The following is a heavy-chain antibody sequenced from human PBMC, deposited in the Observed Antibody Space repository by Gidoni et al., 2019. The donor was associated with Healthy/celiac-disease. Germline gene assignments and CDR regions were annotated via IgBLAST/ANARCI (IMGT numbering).Heavy chain of an antibody. Sequence: QVQLVQSGAEVKKPGSSVKVSCKASGGTFSSYAISWVRQAPGQGLEWMGGIIPIFGTANYAQKFQGRVTITADESTSTAYMELSSLRSEDTDVYYCARNGVEVGATGPRWFDPWEPGNPGHRLL. J-gene: IGHJ5*02. CDR2: IIPIFGTA. V-gene: IGHV1-69*01. CDR1: GGTFSSYA. D-gene: IGHD1-26*01. CDR3: ARNGVEVGATGPRWFDP.